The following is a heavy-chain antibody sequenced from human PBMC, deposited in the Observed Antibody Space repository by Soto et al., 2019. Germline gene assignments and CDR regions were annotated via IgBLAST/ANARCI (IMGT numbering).Heavy chain of an antibody. CDR3: ARHKSGSNWLDP. CDR1: GGSISDISYC. D-gene: IGHD2-15*01. CDR2: MFYSGAT. V-gene: IGHV4-39*01. J-gene: IGHJ5*02. Sequence: LSLTCTVSGGSISDISYCWGWIRQPPGKGLQWIGCMFYSGATYYNPSLKNRVTLSVDTSNNEFSLKLVSVTAPDTAVYYCARHKSGSNWLDPWGQGTLVTVSS.